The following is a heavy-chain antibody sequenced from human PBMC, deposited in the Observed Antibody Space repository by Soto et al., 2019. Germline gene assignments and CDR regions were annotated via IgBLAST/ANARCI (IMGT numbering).Heavy chain of an antibody. CDR3: ATDASRGGYYRCFDY. V-gene: IGHV1-24*01. J-gene: IGHJ4*02. Sequence: ASVKVSCKVSGYTLTELSMHWVRQAPGKGLEWMGGFDPEDGETIYAQKFQGRVTMTEDTSTDTAYMELSSLRSEDTAVYYCATDASRGGYYRCFDYWGQGTLVTVSS. CDR2: FDPEDGET. D-gene: IGHD3-22*01. CDR1: GYTLTELS.